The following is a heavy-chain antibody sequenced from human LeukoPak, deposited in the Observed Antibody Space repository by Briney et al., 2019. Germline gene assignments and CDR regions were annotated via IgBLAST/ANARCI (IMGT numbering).Heavy chain of an antibody. J-gene: IGHJ6*03. CDR3: ARVAAEVVGVPGAIGFGWLRRDYYYMDV. Sequence: ASVKVSCKASGYTFTSYYIHWVRQAPGEGLEWMGIINPSGGSTSYAQKFQGRVTMTRDMSTSTVYMELSLRSEDTAVYYCARVAAEVVGVPGAIGFGWLRRDYYYMDVWGKGTTVTVSS. V-gene: IGHV1-46*01. CDR2: INPSGGST. D-gene: IGHD2-2*02. CDR1: GYTFTSYY.